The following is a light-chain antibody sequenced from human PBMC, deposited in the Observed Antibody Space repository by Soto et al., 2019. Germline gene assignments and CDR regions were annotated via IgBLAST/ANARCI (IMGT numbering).Light chain of an antibody. V-gene: IGKV3-20*01. CDR1: QSVGSTY. CDR3: QLYGSSIT. CDR2: GAS. Sequence: EIVLPQSPGTLSLSPGERATLSCRASQSVGSTYLAWYQQKPGQTPRLLIYGASSRATGIPDRFSGSGSGTDFTLTISRLEPEDFAVYYCQLYGSSITFGQGTRLEIK. J-gene: IGKJ5*01.